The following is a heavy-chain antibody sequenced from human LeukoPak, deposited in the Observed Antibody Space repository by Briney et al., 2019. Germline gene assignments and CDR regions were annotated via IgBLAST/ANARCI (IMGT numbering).Heavy chain of an antibody. J-gene: IGHJ4*02. Sequence: PGGSLRLSCAASGFTFSSYSMNWVRQAPGKGLEWVSYISSSSSTIYYADSVKGRFTISRDNAKNSLYLQMNSLRAEDTALYYCAKTLSGYSSGFDYWGQGTLVTVSS. CDR1: GFTFSSYS. D-gene: IGHD6-25*01. CDR3: AKTLSGYSSGFDY. CDR2: ISSSSSTI. V-gene: IGHV3-48*01.